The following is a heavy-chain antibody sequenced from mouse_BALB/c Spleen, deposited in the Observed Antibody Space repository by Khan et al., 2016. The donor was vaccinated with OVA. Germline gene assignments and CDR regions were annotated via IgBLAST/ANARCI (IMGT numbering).Heavy chain of an antibody. CDR1: GFTFSSFG. V-gene: IGHV5-17*02. CDR2: MSSGSSTI. D-gene: IGHD2-1*01. CDR3: VRSGGNFHWYFDV. J-gene: IGHJ1*01. Sequence: EVELVESGGGLVQPGGSRKLSCAASGFTFSSFGMHWVRQAPKKGLEWVAYMSSGSSTIYYGDTVKGRFTISRDNPKNTLFLQMTSLRSEDTAMYYCVRSGGNFHWYFDVWCAGTSVTVSS.